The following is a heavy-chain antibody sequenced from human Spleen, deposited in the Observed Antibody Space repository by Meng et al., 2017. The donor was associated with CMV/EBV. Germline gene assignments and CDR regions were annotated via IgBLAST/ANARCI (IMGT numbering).Heavy chain of an antibody. CDR2: INHSGST. Sequence: HRWGTGLVEPSETLSLTCSVYGVSFSGYSWSWIPQPPGKGLEWNGEINHSGSTNYNPSLKSRVTISVDTSKNQFSLKLSSVTASDTAVYYCARRPQWLLNFDYWGQGTLVTASS. D-gene: IGHD3-22*01. J-gene: IGHJ4*02. V-gene: IGHV4-34*01. CDR1: GVSFSGYS. CDR3: ARRPQWLLNFDY.